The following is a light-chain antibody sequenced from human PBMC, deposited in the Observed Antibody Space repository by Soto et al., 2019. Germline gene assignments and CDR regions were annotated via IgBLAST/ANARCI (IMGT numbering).Light chain of an antibody. Sequence: DIQMTQSPSSLSASVGDRVTITCRESQDINNYLAWYQHKPGKVPKPLIYAASTLRSGVPSRFSGSGSGTDFTLAISSLQPEDVATYYCQNYNTVPPVTFGPGTKVDV. V-gene: IGKV1-27*01. CDR1: QDINNY. CDR3: QNYNTVPPVT. CDR2: AAS. J-gene: IGKJ3*01.